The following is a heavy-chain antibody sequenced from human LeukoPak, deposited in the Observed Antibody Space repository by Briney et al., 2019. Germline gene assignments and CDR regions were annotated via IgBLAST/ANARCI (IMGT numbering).Heavy chain of an antibody. V-gene: IGHV1-18*01. CDR2: ISAYNDNR. J-gene: IGHJ4*02. Sequence: ASVKVSCKASGYTFTGYGISWVRQAPGQGLEWMGWISAYNDNRNFAQKLQGRVTMTTDTSTSTAYMELRSLRSDDTAVYYCARGNDYGDPRRWSYFDYWGQGTLVTVSS. D-gene: IGHD4-17*01. CDR3: ARGNDYGDPRRWSYFDY. CDR1: GYTFTGYG.